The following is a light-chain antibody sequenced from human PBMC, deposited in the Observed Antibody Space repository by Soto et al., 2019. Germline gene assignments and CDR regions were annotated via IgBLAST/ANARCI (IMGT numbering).Light chain of an antibody. CDR1: QSVSSN. J-gene: IGKJ2*02. Sequence: EIVMTQSPATLSVSPGERATLSCRASQSVSSNLAWYQQKPGQAPRLLIYGASTRATGIPARISGSGSGTEFTLTISSLQSEDFAVYYCQQYNRWPPGTFGQGTKLEIK. CDR2: GAS. CDR3: QQYNRWPPGT. V-gene: IGKV3-15*01.